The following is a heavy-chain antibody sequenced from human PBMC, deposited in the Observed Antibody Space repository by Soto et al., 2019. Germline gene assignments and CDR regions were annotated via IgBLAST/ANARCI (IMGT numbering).Heavy chain of an antibody. CDR3: ARGRYCSSTSCYVGDPDWFDP. Sequence: GGSLRLSCAASGFTFSDYYMSWIRQAPGKGLEWVSYISSSGSTIYYEDSVKGRFTISRDNAKNSLYLQMNSLRAEDTAVYYCARGRYCSSTSCYVGDPDWFDPWGQGTLVTVSS. CDR2: ISSSGSTI. D-gene: IGHD2-2*01. V-gene: IGHV3-11*01. CDR1: GFTFSDYY. J-gene: IGHJ5*02.